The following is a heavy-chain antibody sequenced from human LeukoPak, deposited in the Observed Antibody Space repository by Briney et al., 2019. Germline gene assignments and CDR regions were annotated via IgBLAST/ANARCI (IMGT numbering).Heavy chain of an antibody. J-gene: IGHJ4*02. Sequence: GGSLRLSCAASGFTFNSFAMSWVRQAPGKVLEWVSGIDESGAGTFYADSVKGRFTISRDNSKNTLFLQMNSLRVEDTAVYYCANTHDYGDYWGQGTLVTVSS. CDR3: ANTHDYGDY. CDR1: GFTFNSFA. CDR2: IDESGAGT. V-gene: IGHV3-23*01.